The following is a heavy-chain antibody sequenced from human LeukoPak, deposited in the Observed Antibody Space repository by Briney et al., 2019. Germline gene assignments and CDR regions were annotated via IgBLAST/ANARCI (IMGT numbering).Heavy chain of an antibody. CDR1: GDTFSRYG. CDR3: ASVMVRANMRYYFDY. V-gene: IGHV1-69*13. J-gene: IGHJ4*02. Sequence: ASVKVSCKASGDTFSRYGISWVRQAPGQGLEWMGGIIPIFGTANYAQKFQGRVTITADESTSTAYMELSSLRSEDTAVYYCASVMVRANMRYYFDYWGQGTLVTVSS. CDR2: IIPIFGTA. D-gene: IGHD3-10*01.